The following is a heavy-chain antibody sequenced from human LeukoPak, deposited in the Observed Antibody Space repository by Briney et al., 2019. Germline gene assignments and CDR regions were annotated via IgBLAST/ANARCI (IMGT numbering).Heavy chain of an antibody. J-gene: IGHJ4*02. CDR3: ARGRGGYCSSTSCHRLFDY. Sequence: ASVKVSCKXSGYTFTGYYMHWVRQAPGQGLEWMGRINPNSGGTNYAQKFQGRVTMTRDTSISTAYMELSRLRSDDTAVYYCARGRGGYCSSTSCHRLFDYWGQGTLVTVSS. CDR2: INPNSGGT. V-gene: IGHV1-2*06. CDR1: GYTFTGYY. D-gene: IGHD2-2*02.